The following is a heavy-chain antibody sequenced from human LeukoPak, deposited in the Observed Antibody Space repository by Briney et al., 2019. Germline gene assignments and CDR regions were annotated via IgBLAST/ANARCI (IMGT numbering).Heavy chain of an antibody. D-gene: IGHD1-26*01. J-gene: IGHJ4*02. CDR3: AKGGSYPTSNDY. V-gene: IGHV3-23*01. Sequence: PGGSLRLSCAASGFTFSSYAMSWVRQAPGKGLEWVSVISGRGGSTYYADSVKGRFTISGDNSKNTLYLQMNSLRAEDMAVYYCAKGGSYPTSNDYWGQGTLVTVSS. CDR1: GFTFSSYA. CDR2: ISGRGGST.